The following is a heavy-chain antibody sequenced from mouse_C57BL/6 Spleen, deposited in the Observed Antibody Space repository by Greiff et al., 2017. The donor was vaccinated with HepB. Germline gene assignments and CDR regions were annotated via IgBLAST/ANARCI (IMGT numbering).Heavy chain of an antibody. CDR1: GYTFTEYT. Sequence: VQLQESGAELVKPGASVKLSCKASGYTFTEYTIHWVKQRSGQGLEWIGWFYPGSGSIKYNEKFKDKATLTADKSSSTVYMELSRLTSEDSAVYFCARHEAHYGEGYWYFDVWGTGTTVTVSS. J-gene: IGHJ1*03. CDR2: FYPGSGSI. V-gene: IGHV1-62-2*01. CDR3: ARHEAHYGEGYWYFDV. D-gene: IGHD1-1*01.